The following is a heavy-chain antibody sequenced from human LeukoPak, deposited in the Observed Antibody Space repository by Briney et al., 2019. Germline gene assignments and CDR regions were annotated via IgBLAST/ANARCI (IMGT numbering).Heavy chain of an antibody. CDR1: GFTFSSYA. Sequence: GGSLRLSCAASGFTFSSYAMSWVRQAPGKGLEWVSVIYSGGSTYYADSVKGRFTISRDNSKNTLYLQMNSLRAEDTAVYYCARSGSYPDLDYWGQGTLVTVSS. CDR3: ARSGSYPDLDY. V-gene: IGHV3-66*01. D-gene: IGHD1-26*01. CDR2: IYSGGST. J-gene: IGHJ4*02.